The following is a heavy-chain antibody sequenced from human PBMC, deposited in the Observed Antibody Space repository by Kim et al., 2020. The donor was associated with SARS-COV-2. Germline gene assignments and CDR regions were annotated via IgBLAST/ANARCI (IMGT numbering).Heavy chain of an antibody. Sequence: GGSLRLSCAASGFTFSNAWMSWVRQAPGKGLEWVGRIKSKTDGGTTDYAAPVKGRFTISRDDSKNTLYLQMNSLKTEDTAVYYCTTTEWYGSGSSPFDYWGQGTLVTVSS. CDR3: TTTEWYGSGSSPFDY. D-gene: IGHD3-10*01. V-gene: IGHV3-15*01. CDR2: IKSKTDGGTT. CDR1: GFTFSNAW. J-gene: IGHJ4*02.